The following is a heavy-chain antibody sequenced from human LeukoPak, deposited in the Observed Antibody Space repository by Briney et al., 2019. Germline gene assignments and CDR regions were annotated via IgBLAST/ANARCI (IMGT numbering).Heavy chain of an antibody. CDR1: GGSISSGGYY. V-gene: IGHV4-39*01. CDR2: IYYSGST. J-gene: IGHJ6*02. CDR3: ARQEGYCSSTSCYGYYYYYGMDV. D-gene: IGHD2-2*01. Sequence: SETLSLTCTVSGGSISSGGYYWSWIRQHPGKGLEWIGSIYYSGSTYYNPSLKSRVTISVDTSKNQFSLKLSSVTAADTAVYYCARQEGYCSSTSCYGYYYYYGMDVWGQGTTVTVSS.